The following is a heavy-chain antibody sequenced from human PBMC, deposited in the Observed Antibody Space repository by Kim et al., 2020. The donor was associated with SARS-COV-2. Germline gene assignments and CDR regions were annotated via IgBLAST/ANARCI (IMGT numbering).Heavy chain of an antibody. CDR1: GFTFSSYG. V-gene: IGHV3-30*18. Sequence: GGSLRLSCAASGFTFSSYGMHWVRQAPGGGRVGGGGVSVGGSNKYYADSVKGRFTISRDNSKNTLYLQMHSWRAEDTAVYYCAKDQRGAIYDYGDYPPRHGYGMDVWGPGTTVTVSS. J-gene: IGHJ6*02. D-gene: IGHD4-17*01. CDR3: AKDQRGAIYDYGDYPPRHGYGMDV. CDR2: VSVGGSNK.